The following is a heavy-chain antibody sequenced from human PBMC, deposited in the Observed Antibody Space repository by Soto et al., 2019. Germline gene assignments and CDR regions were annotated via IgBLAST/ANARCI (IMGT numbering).Heavy chain of an antibody. V-gene: IGHV3-23*01. Sequence: EVQLLESGGGLVQPGGSLRLSCAASGFPFSTSGMLWVRQPPGEGLEWVSAIGPNPANTKYTDSVKARFTISRDNSKNTVFLQMSTLRAEDTARYYCATARHCSTDACPAAEWGQGTLITVSS. CDR1: GFPFSTSG. CDR3: ATARHCSTDACPAAE. J-gene: IGHJ1*01. D-gene: IGHD2-8*02. CDR2: IGPNPANT.